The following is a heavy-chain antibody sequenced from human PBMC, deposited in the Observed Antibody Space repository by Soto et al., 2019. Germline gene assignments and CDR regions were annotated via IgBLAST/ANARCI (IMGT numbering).Heavy chain of an antibody. J-gene: IGHJ4*02. CDR1: GGSISSGGYY. V-gene: IGHV4-31*11. CDR2: IYYSGST. Sequence: SETLSLTCAVSGGSISSGGYYWSWIRQHPGKGLEWIGYIYYSGSTYYNPSLKSRVTISVDTSKNQFSLKLSSVTAADTAVYYCARELRLVLSPHYYFDYWGQGTLVTVSS. CDR3: ARELRLVLSPHYYFDY. D-gene: IGHD6-19*01.